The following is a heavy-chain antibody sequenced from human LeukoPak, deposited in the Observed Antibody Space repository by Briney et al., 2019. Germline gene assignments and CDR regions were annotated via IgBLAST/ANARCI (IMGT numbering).Heavy chain of an antibody. J-gene: IGHJ6*03. D-gene: IGHD4-11*01. V-gene: IGHV1-46*01. CDR2: INPSGGST. CDR3: ARDVLGYSNQASSGYYYYYMDV. Sequence: ASVKVSCKASGYIFTSYYMHWVRQAPGQGLEWMGIINPSGGSTSYAQKFQGRVTMTRDMSTSTVYMELSSLRSEDTAVYYCARDVLGYSNQASSGYYYYYMDVWGKGTTVTVSS. CDR1: GYIFTSYY.